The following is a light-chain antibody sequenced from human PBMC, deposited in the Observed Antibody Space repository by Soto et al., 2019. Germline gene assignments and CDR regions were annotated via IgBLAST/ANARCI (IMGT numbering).Light chain of an antibody. CDR2: AAS. Sequence: DIQMTHSPSSLSASVGERVIIACRASQSISSYLNWYQQKPGKIPKRLIYAASRLQSGVPSRFSGSGSGTDFTLTISSLQPEDFATYYCQQSYSTPTFGQGTKVDIK. CDR3: QQSYSTPT. CDR1: QSISSY. J-gene: IGKJ1*01. V-gene: IGKV1-39*01.